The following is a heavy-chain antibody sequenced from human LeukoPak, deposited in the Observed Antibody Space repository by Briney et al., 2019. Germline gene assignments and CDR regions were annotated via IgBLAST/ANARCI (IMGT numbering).Heavy chain of an antibody. J-gene: IGHJ6*02. Sequence: PSETLSLTCTVSGGSISSYYWSWIRQPPGKGLEWIGYIYYSGSTNYNPSLKSRVTISVDTSKNQFSLKLSSVTAADTAVYYCARMDYGDYLGPYYYYYGMDVWGQGTTVTVSS. V-gene: IGHV4-59*01. CDR3: ARMDYGDYLGPYYYYYGMDV. D-gene: IGHD4-17*01. CDR1: GGSISSYY. CDR2: IYYSGST.